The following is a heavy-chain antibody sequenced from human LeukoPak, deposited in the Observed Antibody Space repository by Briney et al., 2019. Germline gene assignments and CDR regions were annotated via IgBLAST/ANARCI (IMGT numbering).Heavy chain of an antibody. J-gene: IGHJ6*02. Sequence: GRSLGLSCAASGFTFSSYAMHWVRQAPGKGLEWVAVISYDGSNKYYADSVKGRFTISRDNSKNTLYLQMNSLRAEDTAVYYCAGVAGYYYYYGMDVWGQGTTVTVSS. CDR2: ISYDGSNK. CDR3: AGVAGYYYYYGMDV. D-gene: IGHD6-19*01. V-gene: IGHV3-30-3*01. CDR1: GFTFSSYA.